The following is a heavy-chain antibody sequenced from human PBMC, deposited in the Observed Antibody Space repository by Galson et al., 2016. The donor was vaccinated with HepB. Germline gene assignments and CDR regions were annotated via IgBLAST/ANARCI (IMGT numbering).Heavy chain of an antibody. V-gene: IGHV1-3*01. CDR1: GFTFSKFA. D-gene: IGHD1-20*01. CDR2: INAGSGDT. J-gene: IGHJ4*02. Sequence: SVKVSCKASGFTFSKFAMHWIRQAPGHRFEWMGKINAGSGDTKYSEEFQGRITITINTSARTFYLELTSLRTEDTATYYCARGYNWIGGDVSALDSWCQGTLVTVSS. CDR3: ARGYNWIGGDVSALDS.